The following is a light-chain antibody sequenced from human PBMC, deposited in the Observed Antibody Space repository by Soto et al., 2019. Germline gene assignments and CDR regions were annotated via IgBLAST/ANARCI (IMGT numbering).Light chain of an antibody. CDR1: QSLRSN. CDR2: GAS. J-gene: IGKJ1*01. CDR3: QQYNNFWT. V-gene: IGKV3-15*01. Sequence: EVVMTQSPDTLSVSPGERVTLSCRASQSLRSNLTWYQQKPGQAPRLLIYGASTRATGIPARFSGSGSGTEFPLTISSLQSEDFAVYYCQQYNNFWTFGQGTKVEIK.